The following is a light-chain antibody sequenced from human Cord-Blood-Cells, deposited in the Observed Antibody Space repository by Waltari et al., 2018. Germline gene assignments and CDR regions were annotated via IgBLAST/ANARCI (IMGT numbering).Light chain of an antibody. CDR1: QSVSSY. V-gene: IGKV3-11*01. Sequence: EIVLTQSPATLSLSPGERVTLSCRASQSVSSYLAWYQQKPGQAPRLLIYDASNRATGIPARFSGSGSGTDFTLTISSLEPEDFAVYYCQQRSNWRITFGGGTKVEIK. J-gene: IGKJ4*01. CDR3: QQRSNWRIT. CDR2: DAS.